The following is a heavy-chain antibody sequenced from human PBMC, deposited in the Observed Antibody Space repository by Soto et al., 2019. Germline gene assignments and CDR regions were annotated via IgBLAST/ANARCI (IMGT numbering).Heavy chain of an antibody. J-gene: IGHJ4*02. CDR3: GRCTSTSCHLGSDY. Sequence: LRLSFAASGFTFSSYAMNWVRQAPGKGLEWVALISHDGINKYYADSVRGRFTISRDSSTNTLYLQMNSLRAADTAVYYCGRCTSTSCHLGSDYWGQGTLVTVSS. CDR1: GFTFSSYA. V-gene: IGHV3-30-3*01. D-gene: IGHD2-2*01. CDR2: ISHDGINK.